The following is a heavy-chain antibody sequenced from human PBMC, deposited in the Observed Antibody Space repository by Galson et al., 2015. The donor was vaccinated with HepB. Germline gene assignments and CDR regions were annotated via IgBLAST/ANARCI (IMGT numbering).Heavy chain of an antibody. CDR1: GYTLTELS. CDR3: AIGVGYYYGSGGY. Sequence: SVKVSCKVSGYTLTELSMHWVRQAPGKGLEWMGGFDPEDGETIYAQKFQGRDTMTEDTSTDTAYMELSSLRSEDTAVYYCAIGVGYYYGSGGYWGQGTLVTVSS. J-gene: IGHJ4*02. D-gene: IGHD3-10*01. CDR2: FDPEDGET. V-gene: IGHV1-24*01.